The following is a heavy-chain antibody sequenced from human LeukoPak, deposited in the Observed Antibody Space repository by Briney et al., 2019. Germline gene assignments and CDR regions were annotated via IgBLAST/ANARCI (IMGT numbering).Heavy chain of an antibody. Sequence: PGGSLRLSCAASGFTFSSYAMSWVRQAPGKGLEWVSAVSSSGGSTTYADYVKGQSTISRDNSKNTVYLHMNNLRAEATAVYYCAKEGRKTGNTYGYEFDSWGQGTLVTVSS. CDR1: GFTFSSYA. CDR2: VSSSGGST. CDR3: AKEGRKTGNTYGYEFDS. V-gene: IGHV3-23*01. J-gene: IGHJ4*02. D-gene: IGHD5-18*01.